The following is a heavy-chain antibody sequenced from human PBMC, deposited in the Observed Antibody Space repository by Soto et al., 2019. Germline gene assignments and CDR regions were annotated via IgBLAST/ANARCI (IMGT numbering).Heavy chain of an antibody. CDR2: IYYSGST. Sequence: SETLSLTCTVSGGSISSGGYYWSWIRQHPGKGLEWIGYIYYSGSTYYNPSLKSRVTISVDTSKNQFSLKLSSVTAADTAVYYCARQEREKSWIGGSCYLVSWFDPWGQGTLVTVSS. CDR1: GGSISSGGYY. V-gene: IGHV4-31*03. J-gene: IGHJ5*02. CDR3: ARQEREKSWIGGSCYLVSWFDP. D-gene: IGHD2-15*01.